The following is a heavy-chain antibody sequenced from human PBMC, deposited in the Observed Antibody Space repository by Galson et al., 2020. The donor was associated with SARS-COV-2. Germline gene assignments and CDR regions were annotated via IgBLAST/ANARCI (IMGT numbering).Heavy chain of an antibody. J-gene: IGHJ6*02. Sequence: GASVTVSCKVSGYTLTELSMHWVRQAPGKGLEWMGGFDPEDGETIYAQKFQGRVTMTEDTSTDTAYMELSSLRSEDTAVYYCATGLAVAGTALAYYYYYGMDVWGQGTTVTVSS. V-gene: IGHV1-24*01. CDR1: GYTLTELS. CDR2: FDPEDGET. D-gene: IGHD6-19*01. CDR3: ATGLAVAGTALAYYYYYGMDV.